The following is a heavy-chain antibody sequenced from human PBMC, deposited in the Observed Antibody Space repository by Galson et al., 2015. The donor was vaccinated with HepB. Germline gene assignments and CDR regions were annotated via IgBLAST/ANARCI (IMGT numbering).Heavy chain of an antibody. J-gene: IGHJ4*02. Sequence: SVKVSCKASGYTFTSYAMNWVRQAPGQGLEWMGWINTNTGNPTYAQGFTGRFVFSLDTSVSTAYLQISSLKAEDTAVYYCARDPGTGYSSGWYGFDYWGQGTLVTVSS. CDR2: INTNTGNP. D-gene: IGHD6-19*01. CDR3: ARDPGTGYSSGWYGFDY. V-gene: IGHV7-4-1*02. CDR1: GYTFTSYA.